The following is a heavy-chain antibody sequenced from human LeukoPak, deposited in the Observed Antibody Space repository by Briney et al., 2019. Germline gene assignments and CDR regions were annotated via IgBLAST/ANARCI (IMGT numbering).Heavy chain of an antibody. CDR1: GFTFSNYG. V-gene: IGHV3-23*01. D-gene: IGHD3-3*01. Sequence: PGGSLRLSCAASGFTFSNYGMTWVRQAPGKGLEWVSSISGSAATISYADSVKGRFTISRDNSKNSLYLQMNSLRAEDTAVYYCARDGSVLRFSSGGLVDYWGQGTLVTVSS. J-gene: IGHJ4*02. CDR2: ISGSAATI. CDR3: ARDGSVLRFSSGGLVDY.